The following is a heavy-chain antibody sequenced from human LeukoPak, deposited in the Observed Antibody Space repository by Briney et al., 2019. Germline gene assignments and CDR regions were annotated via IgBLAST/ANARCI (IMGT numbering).Heavy chain of an antibody. D-gene: IGHD2-2*01. CDR1: RFTFSNYW. V-gene: IGHV3-7*04. Sequence: PGGSLRLSCAVSRFTFSNYWTSWVRQAPGKGLEWVANIKQDGSEKYYVDSVKGRFTISRDNAKNSLYLQMNSLRAEDRAVYYCARDRCSSTSCFIDYWGQGTLVTVSS. J-gene: IGHJ4*02. CDR3: ARDRCSSTSCFIDY. CDR2: IKQDGSEK.